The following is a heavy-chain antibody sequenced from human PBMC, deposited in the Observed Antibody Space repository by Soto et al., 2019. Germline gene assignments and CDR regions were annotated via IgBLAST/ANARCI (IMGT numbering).Heavy chain of an antibody. CDR3: AREGSVSSGDYYAYYYGMDV. V-gene: IGHV3-48*03. J-gene: IGHJ6*02. D-gene: IGHD2-21*01. CDR1: GFTFSNYD. CDR2: ISSSGGII. Sequence: PGGSLRLSCAASGFTFSNYDINWVRQAPGKGPEWISHISSSGGIIYYADSVKGRFTISRDNAKNSLYLQMNSLRGEDTAVYYCAREGSVSSGDYYAYYYGMDVWGQGTTVTVSS.